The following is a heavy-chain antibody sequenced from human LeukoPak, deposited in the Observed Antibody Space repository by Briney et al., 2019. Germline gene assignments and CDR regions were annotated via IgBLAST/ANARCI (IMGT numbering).Heavy chain of an antibody. V-gene: IGHV4-34*01. J-gene: IGHJ5*02. CDR1: GGSFSGYY. Sequence: NPSETLSLTCAVYGGSFSGYYWSWIRQPPGKGLEWIGEINHSGSTNYNPSLKSRVTISVDTSKNQFSLKLSSVTAADTAVYYCARPGGIAAAGTGYNWFDPWGQGTLVTVPS. CDR3: ARPGGIAAAGTGYNWFDP. CDR2: INHSGST. D-gene: IGHD6-13*01.